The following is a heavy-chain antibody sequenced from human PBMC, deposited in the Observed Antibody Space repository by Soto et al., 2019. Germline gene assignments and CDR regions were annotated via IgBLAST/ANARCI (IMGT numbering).Heavy chain of an antibody. CDR3: ARDPAYTYYYYGMDV. CDR1: GGSISSSIW. V-gene: IGHV4-4*02. Sequence: SETLSLTCAVSGGSISSSIWWSWFRQPPGKGLEWIGEIYHSGSTNYNPSLKSRVTISVDKSKNQFSLKLSSVTAADTAVYYCARDPAYTYYYYGMDVSGQGTTVTVSS. J-gene: IGHJ6*02. D-gene: IGHD1-20*01. CDR2: IYHSGST.